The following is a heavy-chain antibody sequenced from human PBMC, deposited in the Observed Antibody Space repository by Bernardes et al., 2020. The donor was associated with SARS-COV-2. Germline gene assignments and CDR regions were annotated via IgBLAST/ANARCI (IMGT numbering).Heavy chain of an antibody. CDR3: ARGTEYRLEDLSTNAFDP. J-gene: IGHJ3*01. D-gene: IGHD3-16*02. CDR1: GYSFTSYG. V-gene: IGHV1-8*01. CDR2: MNPNSGNR. Sequence: ASVKVSCKASGYSFTSYGISWVRQATGQGLEWMGWMNPNSGNRGFAQKFQGRVTMTRDTSISTAYMELSNLRSEDTAVYYCARGTEYRLEDLSTNAFDPWGQGTMVTVSS.